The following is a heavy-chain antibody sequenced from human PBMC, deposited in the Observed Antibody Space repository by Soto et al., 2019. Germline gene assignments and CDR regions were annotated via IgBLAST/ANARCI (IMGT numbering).Heavy chain of an antibody. J-gene: IGHJ6*02. D-gene: IGHD6-13*01. CDR2: INPNSGGT. CDR3: ARSRIAAAGLQGTGSLSYYYGMDV. CDR1: GYTFTGYY. Sequence: GASVKVSCKASGYTFTGYYMHWVRQAPGQGLEWMGWINPNSGGTNYAQKFQGWVTMTRDTSISTAYMELSRLRSDDTAVYYCARSRIAAAGLQGTGSLSYYYGMDVWGQGTTVTVSS. V-gene: IGHV1-2*04.